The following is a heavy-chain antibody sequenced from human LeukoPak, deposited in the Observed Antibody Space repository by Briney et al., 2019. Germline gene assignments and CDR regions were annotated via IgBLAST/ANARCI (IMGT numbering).Heavy chain of an antibody. CDR2: INHSGST. V-gene: IGHV4-34*01. CDR3: ARDQIWLRGFDP. CDR1: GGSFSGYY. Sequence: SETLSLTCAVYGGSFSGYYWSWIRQPPGKGLEWIGEINHSGSTNYNPSLKSRVTISVDTSKNQFSLKLSSVTAADTAVYYCARDQIWLRGFDPWGQGTLVTVSS. D-gene: IGHD3-9*01. J-gene: IGHJ5*02.